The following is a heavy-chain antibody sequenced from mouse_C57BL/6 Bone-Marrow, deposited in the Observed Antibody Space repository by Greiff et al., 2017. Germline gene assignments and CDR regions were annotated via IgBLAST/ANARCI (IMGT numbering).Heavy chain of an antibody. CDR2: INPNNGGT. V-gene: IGHV1-26*01. J-gene: IGHJ4*01. D-gene: IGHD2-3*01. CDR1: GYTFTDYY. CDR3: ARSGGYFLYYYAMVY. Sequence: EVQLQQSGPELVKPGASVKISCKASGYTFTDYYMNWVKQSHGKSLEWIGDINPNNGGTSYNQKFKGKATLTVDKSSSTAYMELRSLTSEDSAVYYCARSGGYFLYYYAMVYWGQGSSGTV.